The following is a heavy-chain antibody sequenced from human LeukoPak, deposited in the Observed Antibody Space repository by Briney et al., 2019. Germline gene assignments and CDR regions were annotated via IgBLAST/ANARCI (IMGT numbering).Heavy chain of an antibody. CDR1: GFTFSSYA. Sequence: PGGSLRLSCAASGFTFSSYAMSWVRQAPGKGLEWVSTVSGSGGSPYYGDSVKGRFTISRDNSKNTSYLQMNSMRAEDTAVYYCAKGREVFGDSRFDYWGQGILVTVSS. V-gene: IGHV3-23*01. CDR2: VSGSGGSP. D-gene: IGHD4-17*01. CDR3: AKGREVFGDSRFDY. J-gene: IGHJ4*02.